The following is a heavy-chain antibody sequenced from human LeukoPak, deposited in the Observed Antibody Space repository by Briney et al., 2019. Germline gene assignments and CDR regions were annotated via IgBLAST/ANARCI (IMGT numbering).Heavy chain of an antibody. D-gene: IGHD3-10*01. Sequence: ASVKVSCKASGGTFSSYAISWVRQAPGQGLEWMGGIIPIFGTANYAQKFQGRVTITADESTSTAYMELSSLRSEDTAVYYCATGGRSITMVRGVIITPNCYYYYMDVWGKGTTVTISS. J-gene: IGHJ6*03. CDR2: IIPIFGTA. V-gene: IGHV1-69*13. CDR1: GGTFSSYA. CDR3: ATGGRSITMVRGVIITPNCYYYYMDV.